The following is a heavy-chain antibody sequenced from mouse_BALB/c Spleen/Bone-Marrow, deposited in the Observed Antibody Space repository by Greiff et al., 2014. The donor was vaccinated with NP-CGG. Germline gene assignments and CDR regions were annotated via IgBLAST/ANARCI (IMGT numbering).Heavy chain of an antibody. V-gene: IGHV2-2*02. CDR1: GFSLTTYG. D-gene: IGHD2-2*01. CDR3: ARKGYTGYFDV. J-gene: IGHJ1*01. CDR2: IWSGGGT. Sequence: VQLQQSGPGLVKPSQSLSITRTVSGFSLTTYGLHWVRQSPGKGLEWLGVIWSGGGTDYNAAFISRLIITKDNSKSQVFFKMNSLQTNDTAMYYCARKGYTGYFDVWGAGTTVTVSS.